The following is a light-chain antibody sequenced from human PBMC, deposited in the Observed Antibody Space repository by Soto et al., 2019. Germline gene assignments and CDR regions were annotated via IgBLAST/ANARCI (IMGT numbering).Light chain of an antibody. CDR3: QTWHSSTENV. CDR2: QDT. J-gene: IGLJ1*01. CDR1: NLANKY. V-gene: IGLV3-1*01. Sequence: SYELTQPPSVSVSPGQTASITCSGGNLANKYSSWYQQKPGQSPMLVIYQDTQRTSGIPERFSGSKSGNTATLTISGTQALDEADYYCQTWHSSTENVFGTGTKVTVL.